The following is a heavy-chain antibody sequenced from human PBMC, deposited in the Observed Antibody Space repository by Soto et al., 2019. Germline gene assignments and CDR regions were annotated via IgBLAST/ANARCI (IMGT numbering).Heavy chain of an antibody. J-gene: IGHJ6*02. CDR2: ITWNGGNS. Sequence: GGSLRLSCAASGFRFDYYNIHWVRQSPGKGLEWVSLITWNGGNSYYADSVKGRFTISRDGTTESVSLQMTSLKREDTGLYFCARETLSYGSALDVWGQGTTVTVSS. CDR1: GFRFDYYN. V-gene: IGHV3-43*01. D-gene: IGHD3-16*01. CDR3: ARETLSYGSALDV.